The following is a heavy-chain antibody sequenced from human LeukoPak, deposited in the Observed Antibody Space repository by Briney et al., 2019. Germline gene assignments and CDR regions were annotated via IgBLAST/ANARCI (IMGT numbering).Heavy chain of an antibody. CDR2: IIPIFGTA. D-gene: IGHD3-22*01. V-gene: IGHV1-69*06. J-gene: IGHJ6*03. CDR1: GGTFSSYA. Sequence: ASVKVSCKASGGTFSSYAISWVRQAPGQGLEWMGGIIPIFGTANYAQKFQGRVTITADKSTSTAYMELSSLRSEDTAVYYCARDHYYYDSSGYPRYYYYYMDVWGKGTTVTVSS. CDR3: ARDHYYYDSSGYPRYYYYYMDV.